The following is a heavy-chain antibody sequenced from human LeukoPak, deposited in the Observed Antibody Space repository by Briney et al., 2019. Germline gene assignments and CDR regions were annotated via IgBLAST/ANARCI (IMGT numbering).Heavy chain of an antibody. CDR3: ASNGSGSYRRFRSRWFDP. CDR2: IHYSGST. J-gene: IGHJ5*02. Sequence: TSETLSLTCTVSGGSINSYYWSWIRQPPGKGLEWIGYIHYSGSTNYNPSLKSRVTISVDTSKNQFSLKLSSVTAADTAVYYCASNGSGSYRRFRSRWFDPWGQGTLVTVSS. V-gene: IGHV4-59*12. D-gene: IGHD3-10*01. CDR1: GGSINSYY.